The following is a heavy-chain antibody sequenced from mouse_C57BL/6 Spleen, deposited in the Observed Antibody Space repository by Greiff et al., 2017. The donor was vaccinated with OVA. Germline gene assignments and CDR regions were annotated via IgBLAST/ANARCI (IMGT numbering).Heavy chain of an antibody. CDR2: IWSGGST. CDR1: GFSLTSYG. Sequence: VKLVESGPGLVQPSQSLSITCTVSGFSLTSYGVHWVRQSPGKGLEWLGVIWSGGSTDYNAAFISRLSISKDNSKSQVFFKMNSLQADDTAIYYCARGDYGSSGFAYWGQGTLVTVSA. J-gene: IGHJ3*01. D-gene: IGHD1-1*01. CDR3: ARGDYGSSGFAY. V-gene: IGHV2-2*01.